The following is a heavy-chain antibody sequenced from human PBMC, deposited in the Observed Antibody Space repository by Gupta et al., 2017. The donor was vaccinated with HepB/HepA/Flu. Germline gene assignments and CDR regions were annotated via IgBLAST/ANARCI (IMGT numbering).Heavy chain of an antibody. Sequence: EVQLVEFGGGLVQPGGSLRLSCAVSGFTFRNYWMSWVRQAPGKGLEWVANIKEDGSEKHYVDFVKGRFTISRDNAKNSLYLQMNSLRAEDTAVYYCAREPGESAFDVWGQGTMVTVSS. CDR2: IKEDGSEK. D-gene: IGHD4-17*01. CDR3: AREPGESAFDV. J-gene: IGHJ3*01. V-gene: IGHV3-7*01. CDR1: GFTFRNYW.